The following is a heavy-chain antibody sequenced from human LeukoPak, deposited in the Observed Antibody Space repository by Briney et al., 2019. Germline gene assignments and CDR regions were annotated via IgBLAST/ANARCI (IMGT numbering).Heavy chain of an antibody. D-gene: IGHD5-12*01. V-gene: IGHV3-30*18. J-gene: IGHJ4*02. Sequence: PGRSLRLSCAASGLTFSNYGMHWVRQAPGKGLEWVAVISYDGSNKYYADSVKGRFTISRDNSKNTVYLQMNSLRVEDTAVYYCAKCGYSGYLPETPLDYWGQGTLVTVSS. CDR2: ISYDGSNK. CDR3: AKCGYSGYLPETPLDY. CDR1: GLTFSNYG.